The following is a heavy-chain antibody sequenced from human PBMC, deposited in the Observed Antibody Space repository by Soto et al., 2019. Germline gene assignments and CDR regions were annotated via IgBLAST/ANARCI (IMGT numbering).Heavy chain of an antibody. CDR3: AKGGDSWSGYGHV. Sequence: PGGSLRLSCVASGFSFSDYVMAWVRQAPGKGLEWVSGISHSAVSSFSAASVKGRYTVSRDNSKNTMYLQMDSLESEDTAVYYCAKGGDSWSGYGHVWGPGTQVTVSS. CDR1: GFSFSDYV. D-gene: IGHD3-3*01. CDR2: ISHSAVSS. J-gene: IGHJ4*02. V-gene: IGHV3-23*01.